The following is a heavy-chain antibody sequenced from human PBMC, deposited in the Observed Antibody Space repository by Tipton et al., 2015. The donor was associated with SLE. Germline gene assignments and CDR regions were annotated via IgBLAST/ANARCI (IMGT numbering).Heavy chain of an antibody. CDR2: IYHSGST. J-gene: IGHJ4*02. CDR3: AREEWELLGFDY. D-gene: IGHD1-26*01. Sequence: TLSLTCTVSGGSISSGDYYWSWIRQPPGKGLEWIGYIYHSGSTYYNPSLKSRVTISVDRSKNQFSLKLSSVTAADTAVYYCAREEWELLGFDYWGQGTLVTVSS. CDR1: GGSISSGDYY. V-gene: IGHV4-30-2*01.